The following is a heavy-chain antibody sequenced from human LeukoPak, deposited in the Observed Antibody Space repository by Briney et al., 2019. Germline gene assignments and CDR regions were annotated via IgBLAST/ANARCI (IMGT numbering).Heavy chain of an antibody. D-gene: IGHD3-22*01. CDR1: GFTFSSYS. J-gene: IGHJ4*02. CDR2: ISSSSTI. V-gene: IGHV3-48*02. CDR3: ARIDSSGYHLFDY. Sequence: GGSLRLSCAASGFTFSSYSMNWVRQAPGKGLEWVSYISSSSTIYYADSVKGRFTISRDNAKNSLYLQMNSLRDEDTAVYYCARIDSSGYHLFDYWGQGTLVTVSS.